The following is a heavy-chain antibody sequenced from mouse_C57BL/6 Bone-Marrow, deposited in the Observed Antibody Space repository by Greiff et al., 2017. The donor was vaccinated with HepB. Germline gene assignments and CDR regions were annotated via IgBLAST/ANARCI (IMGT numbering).Heavy chain of an antibody. CDR3: ARQGYSNYDY. J-gene: IGHJ2*01. V-gene: IGHV5-17*01. CDR1: GFTFSDYG. CDR2: ISSGSSTI. D-gene: IGHD2-5*01. Sequence: EVMLVESGGGLVKPGGSLKLSCAASGFTFSDYGMHWVRQAPEKGLEWVAYISSGSSTIYYADTVKGRFTISRDHAKNTLFLQMTSLRSEDTAMYYCARQGYSNYDYWGQGTTLTVSS.